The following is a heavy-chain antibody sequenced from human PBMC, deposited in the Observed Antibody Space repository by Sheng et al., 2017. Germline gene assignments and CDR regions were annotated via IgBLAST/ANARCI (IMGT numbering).Heavy chain of an antibody. CDR1: GGTFSSYA. D-gene: IGHD2-15*01. CDR2: IIPILGIA. J-gene: IGHJ4*02. CDR3: ARDCSGGSCYAGYFDY. Sequence: QVQLVQSGAEVKKPGSSVKVSCKASGGTFSSYAISWVRQAPGQGLEWMGGIIPILGIANYAQKFQGRVTITADKSTSTAYMELSSLRSEDTAVYYCARDCSGGSCYAGYFDYWGQGTLVTVSS. V-gene: IGHV1-69*04.